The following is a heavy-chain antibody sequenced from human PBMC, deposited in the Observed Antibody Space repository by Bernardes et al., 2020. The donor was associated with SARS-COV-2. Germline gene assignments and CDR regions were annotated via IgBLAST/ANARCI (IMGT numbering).Heavy chain of an antibody. CDR1: GGSVSSSSNF. Sequence: SETLSLTRTVFGGSVSSSSNFWSWIRQPPGKGLEWIGYIYYTGSTNYNPSLKSRVTLSVDTSKNQFSLKLTSVSGADTAVYYCARDWGPGYCSSTSCLGGMDVWGQGTTVTVSS. J-gene: IGHJ6*02. CDR3: ARDWGPGYCSSTSCLGGMDV. D-gene: IGHD2-2*01. V-gene: IGHV4-61*01. CDR2: IYYTGST.